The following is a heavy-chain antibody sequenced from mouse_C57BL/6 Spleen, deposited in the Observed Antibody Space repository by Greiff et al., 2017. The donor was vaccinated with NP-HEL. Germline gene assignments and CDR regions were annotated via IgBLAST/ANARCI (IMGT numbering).Heavy chain of an antibody. CDR1: GFSLTSYG. V-gene: IGHV2-6-1*01. CDR3: ARHPYDYDDAMDY. Sequence: VKLVESGPGLVAPSQSLSITCTVSGFSLTSYGVHWVRQPPGKGLEWLVVIWSDGSTTYNSALKSRLSISKDNSKSQVFLKMNSLQTDDTAMYYCARHPYDYDDAMDYWGQGTSVTVSS. CDR2: IWSDGST. J-gene: IGHJ4*01. D-gene: IGHD2-4*01.